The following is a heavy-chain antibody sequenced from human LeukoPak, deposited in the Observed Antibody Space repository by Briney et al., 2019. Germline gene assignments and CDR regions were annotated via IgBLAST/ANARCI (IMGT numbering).Heavy chain of an antibody. CDR2: IYHSGST. V-gene: IGHV4-39*07. J-gene: IGHJ5*02. D-gene: IGHD3-3*01. CDR3: ARDPRLLRFLEWNEGWFDP. Sequence: SETLSLTCTVSGGSISSTHYYWGWIRQPPGKGLEWIGSIYHSGSTYYNPSLKSRVTISVDTSKNQFSLKLSSVTAADTAVYYCARDPRLLRFLEWNEGWFDPWGQGTLVTVSS. CDR1: GGSISSTHYY.